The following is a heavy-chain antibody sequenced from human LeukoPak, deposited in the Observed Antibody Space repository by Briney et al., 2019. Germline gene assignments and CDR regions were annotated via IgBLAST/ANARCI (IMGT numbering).Heavy chain of an antibody. CDR2: IYPGDSET. CDR1: GYSFTTYW. CDR3: ASNQQPYYYYMDV. J-gene: IGHJ6*03. D-gene: IGHD6-13*01. V-gene: IGHV5-51*01. Sequence: GESLKISCKGSGYSFTTYWIGWGRQMPGKGLEWMGIIYPGDSETRYSPSFQGQVTISDDKSISTAYLQWSSLKASDTAMYYCASNQQPYYYYMDVWGKGTTVTVSS.